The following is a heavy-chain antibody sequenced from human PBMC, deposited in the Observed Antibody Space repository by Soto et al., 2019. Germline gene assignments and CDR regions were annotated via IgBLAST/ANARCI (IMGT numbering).Heavy chain of an antibody. CDR3: AREVQGYCSSTSCFHFDY. CDR1: GFTFSSYG. D-gene: IGHD2-2*01. Sequence: GGSLRLSCAASGFTFSSYGMHWVRQAPGKGLEWVAVIWYDGSNKYYADSVKGRFTISRDNSKNTLYLQMNSLRAEDTAVYYCAREVQGYCSSTSCFHFDYWGQGTLVTVSS. V-gene: IGHV3-33*01. J-gene: IGHJ4*02. CDR2: IWYDGSNK.